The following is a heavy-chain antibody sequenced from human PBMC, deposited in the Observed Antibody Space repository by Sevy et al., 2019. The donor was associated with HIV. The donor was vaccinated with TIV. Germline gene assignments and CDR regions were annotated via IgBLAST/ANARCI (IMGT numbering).Heavy chain of an antibody. V-gene: IGHV1-2*02. D-gene: IGHD1-7*01. CDR2: IDPHSGGT. CDR3: ARGGSKWNYDYFDY. Sequence: ASVKVSCKASGYTFSVKYRHWVRQAPGQGREGVGWIDPHSGGTSYAQQFQGRVSMTSDTSISTASMELYWVTSDDTAVYYCARGGSKWNYDYFDYWGQGSLVTVSS. CDR1: GYTFSVKY. J-gene: IGHJ4*02.